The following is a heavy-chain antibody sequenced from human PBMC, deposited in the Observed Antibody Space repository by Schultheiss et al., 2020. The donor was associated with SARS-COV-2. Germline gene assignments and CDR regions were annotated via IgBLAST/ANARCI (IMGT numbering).Heavy chain of an antibody. J-gene: IGHJ5*02. CDR1: GGSFSGYY. CDR3: ARRRIDTGDLFTSWFDP. CDR2: INHSGST. V-gene: IGHV4-34*01. Sequence: SETLSLTCAVYGGSFSGYYWSWIRQPPGKGLEWIGEINHSGSTNYNPSLKSRVTISVDRSKNQFSLKLSSVTAADTAVYYCARRRIDTGDLFTSWFDPWGQGTLVTVSS. D-gene: IGHD7-27*01.